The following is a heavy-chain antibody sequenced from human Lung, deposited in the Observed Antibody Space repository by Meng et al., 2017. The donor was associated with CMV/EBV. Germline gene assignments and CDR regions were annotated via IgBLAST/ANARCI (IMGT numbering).Heavy chain of an antibody. Sequence: GGSLRLCCTASGFTFSDYWMHWVRQTPGKGLLWVSRIKGDGSHTIYGDSVKGRFTISRDNAKNTLYLQMNTLRVEDTAVYYCVRDGHSWNFDYWGQGSLVTVSS. V-gene: IGHV3-74*01. CDR2: IKGDGSHT. CDR1: GFTFSDYW. D-gene: IGHD6-13*01. CDR3: VRDGHSWNFDY. J-gene: IGHJ4*02.